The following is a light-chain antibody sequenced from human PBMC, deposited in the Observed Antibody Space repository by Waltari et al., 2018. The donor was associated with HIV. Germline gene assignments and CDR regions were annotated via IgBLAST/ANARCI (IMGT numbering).Light chain of an antibody. CDR2: DVN. Sequence: QSALTQPASLSGSPGQSITLSCAACSHNNGGFTYVSWYQQQPGKGPKVIIYDVNNRPSGVSTRFSGSKSGNTASLTISGLQIEDEADYYCSSNTDSSTALFGGGTKLTVL. CDR1: SHNNGGFTY. V-gene: IGLV2-14*03. J-gene: IGLJ2*01. CDR3: SSNTDSSTAL.